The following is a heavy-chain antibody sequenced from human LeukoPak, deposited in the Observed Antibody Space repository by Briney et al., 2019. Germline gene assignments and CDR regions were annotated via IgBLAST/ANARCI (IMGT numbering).Heavy chain of an antibody. J-gene: IGHJ4*02. CDR1: GGSIRSYY. Sequence: PSETLSLTCTVSGGSIRSYYWSWIRQPPGKGLEWIGYIYYSGSTNYNPSLKSRVTISVDTSKNQFSLKLSSVTAADTAVYYCARHSSGKIDYWGQGTLVTVSS. CDR3: ARHSSGKIDY. CDR2: IYYSGST. V-gene: IGHV4-59*08. D-gene: IGHD6-25*01.